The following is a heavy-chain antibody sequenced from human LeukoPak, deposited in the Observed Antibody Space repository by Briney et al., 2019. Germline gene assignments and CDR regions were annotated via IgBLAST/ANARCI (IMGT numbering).Heavy chain of an antibody. D-gene: IGHD2/OR15-2a*01. V-gene: IGHV3-11*04. Sequence: GGSLRLSCAASGFTFRDYYMSWTRQAPGKGLEWVSYISSSGSTKYYSGSVKGRFTISRDNAKNSLYLQMNSLRAEDTAVYYCARGKAFETLDSTQSYYYMDVWGKGTTVTVSS. J-gene: IGHJ6*03. CDR1: GFTFRDYY. CDR2: ISSSGSTK. CDR3: ARGKAFETLDSTQSYYYMDV.